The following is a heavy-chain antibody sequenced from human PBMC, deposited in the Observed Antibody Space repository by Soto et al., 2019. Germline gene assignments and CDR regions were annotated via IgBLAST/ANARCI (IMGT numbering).Heavy chain of an antibody. J-gene: IGHJ4*02. CDR2: TRNKANSYTT. V-gene: IGHV3-72*01. CDR1: GFTFSDHY. Sequence: EVQLVESGGGLVQPGGSLRLSCAASGFTFSDHYMDWVRQAPGQGLEWVARTRNKANSYTTEYAASVKGRFIISRDDSENSLHLQMNSLKTEDTAVYYCVYSSLSRAQLDHWGQGTLVTVSS. D-gene: IGHD3-3*02. CDR3: VYSSLSRAQLDH.